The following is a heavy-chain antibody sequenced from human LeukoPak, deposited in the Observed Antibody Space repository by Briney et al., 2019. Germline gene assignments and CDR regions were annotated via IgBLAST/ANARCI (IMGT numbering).Heavy chain of an antibody. V-gene: IGHV4-59*01. CDR1: GGSISSYY. CDR2: IYYSGNT. CDR3: MRNTYFDH. J-gene: IGHJ4*02. Sequence: SETLSLTCTVSGGSISSYYWSWIRQPAGRGLEWIGYIYYSGNTNYNPSLKSRVTVSIDTSKNQFSLKLGSVTVADTAMCCRMRNTYFDHWGQGTLVTVSS.